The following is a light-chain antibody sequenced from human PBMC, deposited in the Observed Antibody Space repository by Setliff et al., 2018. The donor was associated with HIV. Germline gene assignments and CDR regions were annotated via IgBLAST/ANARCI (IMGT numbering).Light chain of an antibody. CDR3: SSFTTSDTYVL. Sequence: QSALTQPASVSGSPGQSITIPCNGSSSDIGGSRYVSWYQQHPGKAPKLLIFDVNSRPSGVSSRFSGSKSGNTASLTVSGLQTEDEADYFCSSFTTSDTYVLFGGGTKVTVL. CDR2: DVN. CDR1: SSDIGGSRY. V-gene: IGLV2-14*03. J-gene: IGLJ2*01.